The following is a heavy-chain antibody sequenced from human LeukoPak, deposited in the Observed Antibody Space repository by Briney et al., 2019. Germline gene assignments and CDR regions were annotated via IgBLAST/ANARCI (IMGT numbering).Heavy chain of an antibody. CDR1: GYTFTSYA. CDR2: INAGNANT. J-gene: IGHJ5*02. Sequence: ASVKVSCKASGYTFTSYAMHWVRQAPGQRLEWMGWINAGNANTKYSQKFQGRVTITRDTSASTAYVELSSLRSEDTAVYYCARGRMVRGVIITYNWFDPWGQGTLVTVSS. CDR3: ARGRMVRGVIITYNWFDP. V-gene: IGHV1-3*01. D-gene: IGHD3-10*01.